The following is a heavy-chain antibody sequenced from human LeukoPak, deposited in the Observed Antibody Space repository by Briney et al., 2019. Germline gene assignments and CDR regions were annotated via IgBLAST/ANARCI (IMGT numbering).Heavy chain of an antibody. CDR1: GFDISYNY. J-gene: IGHJ3*02. D-gene: IGHD3-3*01. V-gene: IGHV3-66*01. CDR3: ARVIWSGNAFDI. Sequence: GGSLRLFCVASGFDISYNYVGWVRQAPGKGLEWVSVIHTGGTTHYADSVKGRFTISRDNAKNSLYLQMNSLRAEDTAVYYCARVIWSGNAFDIWGQGTMVTVSS. CDR2: IHTGGTT.